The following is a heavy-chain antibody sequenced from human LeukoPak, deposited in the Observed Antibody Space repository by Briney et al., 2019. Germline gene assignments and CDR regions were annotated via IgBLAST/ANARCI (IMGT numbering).Heavy chain of an antibody. CDR2: ISIGSSFV. V-gene: IGHV3-21*01. D-gene: IGHD3-9*01. CDR1: GFAFSNYN. Sequence: GGSLRLSCAASGFAFSNYNMNWVRQAPGKGLEWVSSISIGSSFVYYTDSMRGRFTISRDDAKNSLYLQMDSLRVEDTAVYYCARGGVNYDILTGYWGDAFDIWGQGTMVTVSS. J-gene: IGHJ3*02. CDR3: ARGGVNYDILTGYWGDAFDI.